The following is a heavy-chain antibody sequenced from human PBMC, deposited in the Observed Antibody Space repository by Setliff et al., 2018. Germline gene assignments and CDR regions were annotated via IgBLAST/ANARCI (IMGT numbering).Heavy chain of an antibody. Sequence: KASETLSLTCTVSSGSINSGDYYWSWIRQPPGKGLEWIGYIYHSGSTYYNPSLKSRVTISVDTSKNQFSLKLSSVTAADMAVYYCTVYNTGSSKDHYWGQGTPVTVSS. D-gene: IGHD2-8*02. V-gene: IGHV4-30-4*01. CDR3: TVYNTGSSKDHY. CDR1: SGSINSGDYY. J-gene: IGHJ4*02. CDR2: IYHSGST.